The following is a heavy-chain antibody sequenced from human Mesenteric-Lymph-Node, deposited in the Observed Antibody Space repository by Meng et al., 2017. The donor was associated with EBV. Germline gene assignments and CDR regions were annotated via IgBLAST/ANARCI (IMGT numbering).Heavy chain of an antibody. V-gene: IGHV3-21*01. D-gene: IGHD3-9*01. CDR2: ISSSSSYI. Sequence: EVQLVESGGGLVKPGGFLRPSGAASGFTFSSYSMNWVRQAPGKGLEWVSSISSSSSYIYYADSVKGRFTISRDNAKNSLYLQMNSLRAEDTAVYYCASETYYDILTGYSNWFDPWGQGTLVTVSS. CDR3: ASETYYDILTGYSNWFDP. J-gene: IGHJ5*02. CDR1: GFTFSSYS.